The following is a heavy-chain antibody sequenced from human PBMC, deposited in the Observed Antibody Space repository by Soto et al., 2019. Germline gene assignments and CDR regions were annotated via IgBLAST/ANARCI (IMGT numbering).Heavy chain of an antibody. CDR1: GFTFSSYA. CDR3: AKDPGEMTTVTRDDAFDI. Sequence: GGSLRLSCAASGFTFSSYAMSWVRQAPGKGLEWVSAISGSGGSTYYADSVKGRFTISRDNSKNTLYLQMNSLRAEDTAVYYCAKDPGEMTTVTRDDAFDIWGQGTMVTVSS. J-gene: IGHJ3*02. V-gene: IGHV3-23*01. CDR2: ISGSGGST. D-gene: IGHD4-17*01.